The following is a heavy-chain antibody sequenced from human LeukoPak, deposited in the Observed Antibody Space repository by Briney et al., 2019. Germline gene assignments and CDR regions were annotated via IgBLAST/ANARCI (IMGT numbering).Heavy chain of an antibody. CDR2: IGTAGDT. CDR3: ARTSGSYYEFDY. Sequence: PGGSLRLSCAASGFTISSYDMHWVRQATGKGLEWVSAIGTAGDTYYPGSVKGRFTISRENAKNSLYLQMNSLRAGDTAVYYCARTSGSYYEFDYWGQGTLVTVSS. J-gene: IGHJ4*02. V-gene: IGHV3-13*04. CDR1: GFTISSYD. D-gene: IGHD1-26*01.